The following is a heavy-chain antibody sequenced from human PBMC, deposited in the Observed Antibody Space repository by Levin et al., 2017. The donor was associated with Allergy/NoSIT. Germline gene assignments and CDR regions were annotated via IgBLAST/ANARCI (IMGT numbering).Heavy chain of an antibody. J-gene: IGHJ3*02. Sequence: GGSLRLSCAASGFTVSSNYMSWVRQAPGKGLEWVSVIYSGGSTYYADSVKGRFTISRDNSKNTLYLQMNSLRAEDTAVYYCASQAAFGDYGVKNAFDIWGQGTMVTVSS. CDR3: ASQAAFGDYGVKNAFDI. CDR1: GFTVSSNY. CDR2: IYSGGST. D-gene: IGHD4-17*01. V-gene: IGHV3-66*02.